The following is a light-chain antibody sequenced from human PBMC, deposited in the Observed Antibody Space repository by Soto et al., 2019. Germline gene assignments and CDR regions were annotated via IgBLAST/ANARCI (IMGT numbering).Light chain of an antibody. V-gene: IGKV1-39*01. CDR2: AAS. CDR3: QQSHSTLTIT. Sequence: IHMTQSPSSLSASVGDRITITCRTSQSISIYLNWYHQKPGKAPKLLIYAASSLQSGVPSRFSGNGSGTDFTLTISSLKTEDLGNYYCQQSHSTLTITFGHGTRLEIK. J-gene: IGKJ5*01. CDR1: QSISIY.